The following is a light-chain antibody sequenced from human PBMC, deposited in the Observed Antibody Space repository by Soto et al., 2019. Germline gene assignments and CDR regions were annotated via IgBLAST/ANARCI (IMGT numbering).Light chain of an antibody. J-gene: IGKJ1*01. CDR1: QSVSSN. V-gene: IGKV3-15*01. CDR3: QQYNNWLPWT. Sequence: EIVMTQSPATLSVSPGERATLSCRASQSVSSNLAWYQQKPGQAPRLLIYGASTRATGIPARFSGSGSGTEFTLTIGSLQSEDFAVYYCQQYNNWLPWTFCQGTKVEIK. CDR2: GAS.